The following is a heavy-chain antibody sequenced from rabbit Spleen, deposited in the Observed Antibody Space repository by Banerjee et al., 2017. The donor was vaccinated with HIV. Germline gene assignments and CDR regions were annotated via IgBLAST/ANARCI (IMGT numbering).Heavy chain of an antibody. CDR3: ARDTSSSFSSYGMDR. Sequence: QSLEESGGDLVKPGASLTLTCIASGVSFSGDSYMCWVRQAPGKGLEWIACIDIGSGGFTYFASGAKGRFTISKTSSTTVTLQMTRLTAADTATYFCARDTSSSFSSYGMDRWGPGTLVPV. D-gene: IGHD1-1*01. V-gene: IGHV1S40*01. CDR1: GVSFSGDSY. J-gene: IGHJ6*01. CDR2: IDIGSGGFT.